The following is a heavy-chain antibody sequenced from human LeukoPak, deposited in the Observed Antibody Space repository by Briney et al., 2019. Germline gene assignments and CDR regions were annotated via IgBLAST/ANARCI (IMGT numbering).Heavy chain of an antibody. V-gene: IGHV3-23*01. J-gene: IGHJ4*02. CDR1: GFTFSSYA. Sequence: PGGSLRLSCAASGFTFSSYAMSWVRQAPGKGLEWVSSISGSGGSTYYADSVQGRFTISRDNTKNTLFLQMNSLRADDTAVYYCSKSKFPYDSNGWHGYFDFWGQGTLVTVSS. D-gene: IGHD3-22*01. CDR3: SKSKFPYDSNGWHGYFDF. CDR2: ISGSGGST.